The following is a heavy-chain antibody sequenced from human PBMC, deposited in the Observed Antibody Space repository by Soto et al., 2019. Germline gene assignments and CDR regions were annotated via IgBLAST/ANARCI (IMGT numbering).Heavy chain of an antibody. J-gene: IGHJ6*02. V-gene: IGHV1-18*04. CDR1: GYTFTSHG. CDR2: ISTYNSRT. D-gene: IGHD2-2*02. Sequence: QDQLVQSGAEVKKPGASVKISCEASGYTFTSHGISWVRQAPGQGLEWLGWISTYNSRTHYAQKVQGRVTMTTDTSTSTAYMDLRSLTFDDTAVYYCARARYCASPSGYKHYCCGMDTWGQGTTVTVSS. CDR3: ARARYCASPSGYKHYCCGMDT.